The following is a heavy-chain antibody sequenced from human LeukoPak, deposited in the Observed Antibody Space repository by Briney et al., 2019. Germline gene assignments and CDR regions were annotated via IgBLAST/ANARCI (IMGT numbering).Heavy chain of an antibody. Sequence: GGSLRLSCAASGFTFTSYAMTWVRQAPGKGLEWVSSIDAGGGDTYHSDSVKGRFTISRDNSMNTLYLQMNSLRADDTAVYYCGRPTKYWLVRGDGVDVWGQGTTVTVSS. V-gene: IGHV3-23*01. D-gene: IGHD6-19*01. J-gene: IGHJ6*02. CDR1: GFTFTSYA. CDR3: GRPTKYWLVRGDGVDV. CDR2: IDAGGGDT.